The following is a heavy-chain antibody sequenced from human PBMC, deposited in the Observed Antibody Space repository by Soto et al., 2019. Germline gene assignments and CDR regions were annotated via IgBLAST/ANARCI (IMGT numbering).Heavy chain of an antibody. CDR2: IIPIFSTA. CDR3: ARGGYSDILTGSLPPFDY. Sequence: QVQLVQSGAEVKKPGSSVKVSCKASGGTFSSYAISWVRQAPGQGLEWMGGIIPIFSTAKYAQKFQGRVTISADESRSAAYMELSSLRSDGPAVYYCARGGYSDILTGSLPPFDYWGQGTLVTVSS. CDR1: GGTFSSYA. D-gene: IGHD3-9*01. V-gene: IGHV1-69*12. J-gene: IGHJ4*02.